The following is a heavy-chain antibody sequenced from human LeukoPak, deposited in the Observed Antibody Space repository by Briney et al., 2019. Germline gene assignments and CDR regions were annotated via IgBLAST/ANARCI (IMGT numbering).Heavy chain of an antibody. J-gene: IGHJ4*02. CDR1: GGSISSSSYY. D-gene: IGHD4-11*01. V-gene: IGHV4-39*01. CDR2: IYYSGST. CDR3: ARHDGTTVTTYYYY. Sequence: SETLSLTCTVSGGSISSSSYYWGWIRQPPGKGLEWIGSIYYSGSTYYNPSLKSRVTISVDTSKNQFSLKLSSVTAADTAVYYCARHDGTTVTTYYYYWGQGTLVTVSS.